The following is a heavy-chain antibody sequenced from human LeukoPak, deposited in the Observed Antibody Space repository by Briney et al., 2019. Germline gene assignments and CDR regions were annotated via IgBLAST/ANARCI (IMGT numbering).Heavy chain of an antibody. CDR1: GGSISNYY. D-gene: IGHD2-21*01. V-gene: IGHV4-59*01. Sequence: SETLSLTCTVSGGSISNYYWSWIRQPPGKGLEWIGYIYYSGSTYYNSSLKSRVTISIDTSKNQFSLKLTSVTAADTAVYYCARSIGLRQGETGPLRDYWGQGTLVTVSS. J-gene: IGHJ4*02. CDR2: IYYSGST. CDR3: ARSIGLRQGETGPLRDY.